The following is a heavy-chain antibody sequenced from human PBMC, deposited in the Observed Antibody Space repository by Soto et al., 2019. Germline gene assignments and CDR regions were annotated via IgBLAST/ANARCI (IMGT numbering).Heavy chain of an antibody. CDR2: MNPNSGNT. J-gene: IGHJ4*01. CDR1: GYTFTSYD. V-gene: IGHV1-8*01. D-gene: IGHD3-22*01. CDR3: TTDSYSTMIVVRFDY. Sequence: ASVKVSCKTSGYTFTSYDISWVRQATGQGLEWMGWMNPNSGNTAYAQRFQGRVTMTRNTSINTVYMELNSLKTEDTGIYYCTTDSYSTMIVVRFDYWGHGTLVTVSS.